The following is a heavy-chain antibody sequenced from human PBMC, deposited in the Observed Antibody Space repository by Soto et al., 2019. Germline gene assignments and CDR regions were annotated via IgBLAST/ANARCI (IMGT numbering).Heavy chain of an antibody. CDR3: AREGRTVTTRAFDI. CDR2: INHSGST. Sequence: SETLSLTCAVYGGSFSGYYWSGIRQPPGKGLEWIGEINHSGSTNYNPSLKSRVTISVDMSKNQFSLKLSSVTAADTAVYYCAREGRTVTTRAFDIWGQGTMVTVSS. CDR1: GGSFSGYY. V-gene: IGHV4-34*01. J-gene: IGHJ3*02. D-gene: IGHD4-17*01.